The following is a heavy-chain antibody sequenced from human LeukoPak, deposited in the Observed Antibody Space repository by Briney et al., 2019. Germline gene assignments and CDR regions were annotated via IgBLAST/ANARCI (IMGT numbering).Heavy chain of an antibody. Sequence: SVKVSCKASGGTFSIYAISWVRQAPGQGLEWMGRIIPILGIANYAQKFQGRVTITADKSTSTAYMELSSLRSEDTAVYYCARGRRIAVAGIFDYWGQGTLVTVSS. D-gene: IGHD6-19*01. CDR3: ARGRRIAVAGIFDY. V-gene: IGHV1-69*04. CDR2: IIPILGIA. CDR1: GGTFSIYA. J-gene: IGHJ4*02.